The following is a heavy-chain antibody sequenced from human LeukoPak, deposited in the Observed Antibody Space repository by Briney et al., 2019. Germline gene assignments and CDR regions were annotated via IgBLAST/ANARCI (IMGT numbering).Heavy chain of an antibody. CDR1: GFTFSSYE. J-gene: IGHJ4*02. Sequence: GGSLRLSCAASGFTFSSYEMNWVRQAPGKGLEWISYITPSGDSLYYADSVKGRFTISRDNAKNSLYLQMNSLRAEGTAVYYCAGVKWLDDCWGQGTLVTVSS. V-gene: IGHV3-48*03. CDR3: AGVKWLDDC. D-gene: IGHD3-22*01. CDR2: ITPSGDSL.